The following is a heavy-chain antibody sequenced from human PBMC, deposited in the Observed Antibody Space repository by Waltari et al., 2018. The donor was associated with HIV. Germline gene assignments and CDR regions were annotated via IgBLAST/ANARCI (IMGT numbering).Heavy chain of an antibody. D-gene: IGHD1-26*01. CDR2: IYSGGSR. V-gene: IGHV3-53*01. Sequence: EVQLVESGGGLIETGGSLRLSCAASGFTVSSNYMSWVRQATGKGLEWVSVIYSGGSRYNADSVKGRFTISRDNSKNTVSLHMNSLRAEDTAVYYCARERRSSGYYGVDVWGQGTAVTVSS. J-gene: IGHJ6*02. CDR1: GFTVSSNY. CDR3: ARERRSSGYYGVDV.